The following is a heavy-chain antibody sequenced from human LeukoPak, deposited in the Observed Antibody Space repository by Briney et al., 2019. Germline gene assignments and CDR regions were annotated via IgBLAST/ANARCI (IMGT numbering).Heavy chain of an antibody. J-gene: IGHJ4*01. D-gene: IGHD6-13*01. CDR1: GFTVTNDY. V-gene: IGHV3-66*01. Sequence: PGGSLRLSCAVSGFTVTNDYMNWVRQAPGKGLEWDSIIYSGGSTYYADSVKGRFTISRDSSNNTLFLQMSNLRADDSGLYYCATDVRSSPLGFWGHGTLVTVSS. CDR3: ATDVRSSPLGF. CDR2: IYSGGST.